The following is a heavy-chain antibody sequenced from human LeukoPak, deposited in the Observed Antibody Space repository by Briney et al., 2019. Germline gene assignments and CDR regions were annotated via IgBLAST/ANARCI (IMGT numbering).Heavy chain of an antibody. CDR1: GFTFSNHY. Sequence: GGSLRLSCAASGFTFSNHYMHWVRQAPGKGLVSVSRIDPNGRYTSYADSVKGRFTISRDNSRNTLYLQMNSLRAEDTALYYCAKDRMFHYYYGMDVWGQGTTVTVSS. D-gene: IGHD3-10*02. CDR2: IDPNGRYT. J-gene: IGHJ6*02. V-gene: IGHV3-74*01. CDR3: AKDRMFHYYYGMDV.